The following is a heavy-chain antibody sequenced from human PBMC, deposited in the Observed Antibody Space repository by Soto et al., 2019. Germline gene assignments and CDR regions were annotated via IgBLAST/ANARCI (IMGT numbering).Heavy chain of an antibody. J-gene: IGHJ6*02. CDR3: ARDRRGGWNEGDYYYGMDV. CDR2: IYHSGST. D-gene: IGHD1-1*01. V-gene: IGHV4-4*02. CDR1: GGSISSSNW. Sequence: SETLSLTCAVSGGSISSSNWWSRVRQPPGKGLEWIGEIYHSGSTNYNPSLKSRVTISVDKSKNQFSLKLSSVTAADTAVYYCARDRRGGWNEGDYYYGMDVWGQGTTVT.